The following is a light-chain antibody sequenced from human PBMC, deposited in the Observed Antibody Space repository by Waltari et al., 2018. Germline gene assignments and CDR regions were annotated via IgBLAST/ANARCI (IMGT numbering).Light chain of an antibody. CDR3: SSYASSNTVL. CDR2: EVS. J-gene: IGLJ2*01. Sequence: QAALTQSPSVSGSPGQSVTFSCTGTSSDIGSYNRVSWYQQHPGKAPTLMIYEVSNRPSGVSARFSGSKSGNTASLIISGLQAEDEADYYCSSYASSNTVLFGGGTRLTVL. V-gene: IGLV2-18*02. CDR1: SSDIGSYNR.